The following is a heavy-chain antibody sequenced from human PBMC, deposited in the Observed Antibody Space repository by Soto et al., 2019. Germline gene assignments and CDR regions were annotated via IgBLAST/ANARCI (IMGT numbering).Heavy chain of an antibody. V-gene: IGHV4-34*01. Sequence: QVQLQQWGAGLIKPSETLSLNCAVYGGSFSGYYWSWIRQPPGKGLEWIGEINHSGSTNYNPSLKSRVTISVDTSKNQFSRKLSSVTAADTAVYYCARGGVSTNFDYWGQGTLVTVSS. CDR1: GGSFSGYY. J-gene: IGHJ4*02. CDR2: INHSGST. CDR3: ARGGVSTNFDY. D-gene: IGHD2-8*01.